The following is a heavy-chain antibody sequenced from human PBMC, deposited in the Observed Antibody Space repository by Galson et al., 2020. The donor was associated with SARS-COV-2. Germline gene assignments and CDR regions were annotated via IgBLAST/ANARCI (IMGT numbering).Heavy chain of an antibody. D-gene: IGHD3-3*01. V-gene: IGHV4-31*03. Sequence: ETSETLSLTCTVSGGSISSGGYYWSWIRQHPGKGLEWIGYIYYSGSTYYNPSLKSRVTISVDTSKNQFSLKLSSVTAADTAVYYCARGLTSITIFGVVQQYGMDVWGQGTTVTVSS. J-gene: IGHJ6*02. CDR3: ARGLTSITIFGVVQQYGMDV. CDR2: IYYSGST. CDR1: GGSISSGGYY.